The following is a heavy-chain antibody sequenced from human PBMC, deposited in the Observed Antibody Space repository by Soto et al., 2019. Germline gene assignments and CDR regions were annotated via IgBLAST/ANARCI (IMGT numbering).Heavy chain of an antibody. J-gene: IGHJ2*01. CDR3: ACIRGDWDDNWYFDL. D-gene: IGHD2-21*02. CDR2: IIPILGIA. CDR1: GGTFSSYT. V-gene: IGHV1-69*02. Sequence: QVQLVQSGAEVKKPGSSVKVSCKASGGTFSSYTISWVRQAPGQGLEWMGRIIPILGIANYAQKFQGRVTIAADKSTSTAYMELSSLRSEDTAVYYCACIRGDWDDNWYFDLWGRGTLVTVSS.